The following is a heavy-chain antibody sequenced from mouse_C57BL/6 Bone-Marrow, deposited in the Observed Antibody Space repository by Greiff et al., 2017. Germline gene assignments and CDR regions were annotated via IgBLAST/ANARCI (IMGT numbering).Heavy chain of an antibody. Sequence: VKLMESGPGLVAPSQSLSITCTVSGFSLTSYGVDWVRQSPGKGLEWLGVIWGVGSTNYNTALKSRLSNSKDNSKSQVFLKMNSLQTSDTAMYYCASGGACCAYWGQGTLVTVSA. CDR3: ASGGACCAY. V-gene: IGHV2-6*01. J-gene: IGHJ3*01. CDR2: IWGVGST. CDR1: GFSLTSYG.